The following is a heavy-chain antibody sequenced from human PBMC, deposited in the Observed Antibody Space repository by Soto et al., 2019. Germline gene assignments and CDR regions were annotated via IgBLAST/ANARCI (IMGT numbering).Heavy chain of an antibody. CDR3: ARDLRSYDSSGYTRATCFDY. Sequence: SETLSLTCTVSGGSISSYYWSWIRQPPGKGLEWIGYIYYSGSTNYNPSLKSRVTISVDTSKNQFSLKVSSVTAADTAVYYCARDLRSYDSSGYTRATCFDYWGQGTLVTVSS. D-gene: IGHD3-22*01. CDR2: IYYSGST. V-gene: IGHV4-59*01. J-gene: IGHJ4*02. CDR1: GGSISSYY.